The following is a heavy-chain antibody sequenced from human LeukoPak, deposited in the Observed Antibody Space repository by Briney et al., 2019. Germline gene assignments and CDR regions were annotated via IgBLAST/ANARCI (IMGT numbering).Heavy chain of an antibody. J-gene: IGHJ6*02. CDR3: ASDIVVVPAAMGSYYYYGMDV. CDR1: GGSISGYY. V-gene: IGHV4-34*01. D-gene: IGHD2-2*01. CDR2: SNHGGST. Sequence: PSETLSLTCAVYGGSISGYYWSWIRQPPGKGLEWIGESNHGGSTNYNPSLKIRVTISVDTSKNQFSLKLSSVTAADTAVYYCASDIVVVPAAMGSYYYYGMDVWGQGTTVTVSS.